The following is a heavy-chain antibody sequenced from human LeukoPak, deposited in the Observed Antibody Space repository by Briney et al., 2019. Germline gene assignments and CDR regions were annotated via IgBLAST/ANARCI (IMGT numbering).Heavy chain of an antibody. V-gene: IGHV3-23*01. CDR1: GFTFSSYA. J-gene: IGHJ6*02. Sequence: GGSLRLSCAASGFTFSSYAMSWVRQAPGKGLEWVSAISGSGGSTYYADSVKGRFTISRDNSKNTLYLQMNSLRAEDTAVYYCAKSPAPHGGLSYYYGTDVWGQGTTVTVSS. D-gene: IGHD4-17*01. CDR2: ISGSGGST. CDR3: AKSPAPHGGLSYYYGTDV.